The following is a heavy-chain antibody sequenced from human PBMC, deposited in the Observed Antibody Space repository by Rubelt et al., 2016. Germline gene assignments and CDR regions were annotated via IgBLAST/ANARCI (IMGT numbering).Heavy chain of an antibody. CDR1: RLNFSSYA. Sequence: ELHMVQFGGGLLKPGGSLRSSCVDSRLNFSSYAMSWYSQAQGKGLAWFSGITIIGSRTNSADSANGRFTISRDNARNTLNLQMNSLRAEDTAVYYCARDSLAFDYWGQGTLVTVSS. J-gene: IGHJ4*02. CDR2: ITIIGSRT. CDR3: ARDSLAFDY. V-gene: IGHV3-23*04.